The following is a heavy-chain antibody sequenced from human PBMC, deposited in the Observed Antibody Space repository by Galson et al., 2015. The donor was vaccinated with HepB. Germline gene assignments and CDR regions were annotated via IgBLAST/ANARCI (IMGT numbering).Heavy chain of an antibody. Sequence: SVKVSCKASGYTFTSYYMHWVRQAPGQGLEWMGIINPSGGSTSYAQKFQGRVTMTRDTSTSTVYMELSSLRSEDTAVYYCARGGAYDYVWGTEGYFDYWGQGTLVTVSS. CDR3: ARGGAYDYVWGTEGYFDY. CDR1: GYTFTSYY. J-gene: IGHJ4*02. D-gene: IGHD3-16*01. CDR2: INPSGGST. V-gene: IGHV1-46*01.